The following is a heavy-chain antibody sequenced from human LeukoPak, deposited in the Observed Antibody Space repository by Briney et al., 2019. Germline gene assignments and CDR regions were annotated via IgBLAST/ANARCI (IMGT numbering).Heavy chain of an antibody. Sequence: GGSLRLSCAASGFTFSTYAMSWVRQAPGKGLEWVANIKQDGSEKYYVDSVKGRFTISRDNAKNSLYLQMNSLRTDDTAFYYCAKDFQGIVGATQIDFWGQGTLVTVSS. D-gene: IGHD1-26*01. CDR2: IKQDGSEK. V-gene: IGHV3-7*03. J-gene: IGHJ4*02. CDR1: GFTFSTYA. CDR3: AKDFQGIVGATQIDF.